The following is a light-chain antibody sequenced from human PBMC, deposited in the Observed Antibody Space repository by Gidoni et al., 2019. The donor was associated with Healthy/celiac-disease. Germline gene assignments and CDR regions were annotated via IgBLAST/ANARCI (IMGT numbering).Light chain of an antibody. CDR3: QQYGSSRLT. CDR1: QSVSSSY. Sequence: ELVLTQSPGTLSLSPGERATLSCRASQSVSSSYLAWYQQKPGQAPRLLLYGASSRATGIPDRFSGSGSGTDFTLTISRLEPEDFAVYYCQQYGSSRLTFXGXTKVEIK. J-gene: IGKJ4*01. V-gene: IGKV3-20*01. CDR2: GAS.